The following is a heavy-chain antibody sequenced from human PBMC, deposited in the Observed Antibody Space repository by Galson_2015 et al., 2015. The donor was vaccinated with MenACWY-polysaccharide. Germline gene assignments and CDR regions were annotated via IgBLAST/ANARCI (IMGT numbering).Heavy chain of an antibody. J-gene: IGHJ5*02. V-gene: IGHV3-30*02. CDR1: GFTFSNYG. CDR2: IRYDGSIK. CDR3: AKEDGAS. Sequence: SLRLSCAASGFTFSNYGMHWVRQAPGKGLEWVTFIRYDGSIKSYGDSVKGRFTISRDISKNTLYLQMNSPRVEDTAVYYCAKEDGASWGQGTLVTVSS. D-gene: IGHD3-10*01.